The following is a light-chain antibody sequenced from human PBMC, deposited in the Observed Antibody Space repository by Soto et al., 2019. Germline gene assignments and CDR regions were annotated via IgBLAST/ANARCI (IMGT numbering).Light chain of an antibody. J-gene: IGLJ1*01. CDR2: EDN. Sequence: NFMLTQPHSVSESPGKTVTISCTRSGGSIVSGYVQWYRQRPGSAPTTVIYEDNQRPSGVPDRLSGSIDSSSNSASLTISGLQTEDEAASYCQSYHSSYPYVFGTGTKLTVL. V-gene: IGLV6-57*03. CDR1: GGSIVSGY. CDR3: QSYHSSYPYV.